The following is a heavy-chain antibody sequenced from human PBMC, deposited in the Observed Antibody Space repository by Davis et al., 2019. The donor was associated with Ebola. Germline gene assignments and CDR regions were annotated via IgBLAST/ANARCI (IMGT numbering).Heavy chain of an antibody. CDR3: ARDRYYESSGYVFDF. Sequence: ASVKVSCKASGYSFTHYSFSWVRQAPGQGLEWMGWVSGNNGKTDYAQKFQGRVTMTTDTSTSTAYMELRSLTSDDTAVYYCARDRYYESSGYVFDFWGQGTLVTVSS. D-gene: IGHD3-22*01. CDR2: VSGNNGKT. J-gene: IGHJ4*02. CDR1: GYSFTHYS. V-gene: IGHV1-18*01.